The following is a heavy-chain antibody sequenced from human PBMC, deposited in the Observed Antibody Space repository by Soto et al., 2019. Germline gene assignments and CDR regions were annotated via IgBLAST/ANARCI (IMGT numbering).Heavy chain of an antibody. J-gene: IGHJ4*02. CDR1: GFTFSSYA. V-gene: IGHV3-23*01. CDR2: ISGSGGST. Sequence: EVQLLESGGGLVQPGGSLRLSCAASGFTFSSYAMSWVRQAPGKGLEWVSAISGSGGSTYYADSVKGRFTISRDNSKXXXXXXXXXXXXXXXXXXXXXXXXXXXXXXXXXXVDYWGQGTLVTVSS. CDR3: XXXXXXXXXXXXXXVDY.